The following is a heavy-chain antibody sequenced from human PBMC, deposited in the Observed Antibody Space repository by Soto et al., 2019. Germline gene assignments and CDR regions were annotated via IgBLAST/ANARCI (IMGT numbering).Heavy chain of an antibody. CDR2: IPNDGSYQ. V-gene: IGHV3-33*01. CDR1: RFTFSTYG. CDR3: ARDDNYPDNALDM. Sequence: QVQLVESGGGVVQPGRSLRLSCVASRFTFSTYGMHWVRQAPGKGLGWVAVIPNDGSYQVYADSVKGRFTISRDNSKNTLYLQMNSLRGEDTAIYYCARDDNYPDNALDMWGQGTLVTVSS. J-gene: IGHJ3*02. D-gene: IGHD1-20*01.